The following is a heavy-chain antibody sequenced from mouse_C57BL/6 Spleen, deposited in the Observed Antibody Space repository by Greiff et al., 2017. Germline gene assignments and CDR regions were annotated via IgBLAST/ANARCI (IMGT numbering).Heavy chain of an antibody. CDR2: IHPSDSDT. D-gene: IGHD1-1*01. CDR1: GYTFTSFW. J-gene: IGHJ2*01. Sequence: VQLQQPGVELVKPRASVQLSCKASGYTFTSFWLHWVKQRPGQGLEWIGRIHPSDSDTNYNQKFKGKATLTVDKSSSTAYMQLSSLTSEDSAVYYCAIREDYGSSYDYWGQGTTLTVSS. V-gene: IGHV1-74*01. CDR3: AIREDYGSSYDY.